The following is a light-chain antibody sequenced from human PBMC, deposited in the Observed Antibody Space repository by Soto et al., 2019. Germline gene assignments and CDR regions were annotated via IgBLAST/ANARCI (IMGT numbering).Light chain of an antibody. J-gene: IGLJ3*02. V-gene: IGLV2-14*01. CDR3: SSYTSSKSWI. CDR1: SSDVGTHNY. CDR2: DVS. Sequence: QSALTQPASVSGSPGQSITISCTGTSSDVGTHNYVSWYQQHPGEAPKLIIYDVSNRPSGVSIRFSGSKSGNTASLTISGLQAEDEADYYCSSYTSSKSWIFGGGTKLTVL.